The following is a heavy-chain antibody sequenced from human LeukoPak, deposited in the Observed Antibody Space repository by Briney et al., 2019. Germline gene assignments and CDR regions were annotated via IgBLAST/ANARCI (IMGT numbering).Heavy chain of an antibody. CDR2: IYTSGST. D-gene: IGHD1-26*01. J-gene: IGHJ3*02. Sequence: PSETLSLTCTVSGGSVSGYYWSWIRQPAGKGLEWIGRIYTSGSTHYNPSPKSRVTMSVDTSKNQFSLKLTSVTATDTAVYSCARGGIGSAFDIWGQGTMVTVSS. CDR1: GGSVSGYY. CDR3: ARGGIGSAFDI. V-gene: IGHV4-4*07.